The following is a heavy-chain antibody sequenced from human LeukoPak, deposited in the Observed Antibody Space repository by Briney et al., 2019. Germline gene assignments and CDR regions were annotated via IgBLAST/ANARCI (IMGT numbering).Heavy chain of an antibody. D-gene: IGHD6-19*01. J-gene: IGHJ4*02. V-gene: IGHV3-23*01. CDR3: AKDSDHGGSGWYWGYYFDC. Sequence: GGSLRLSCAASGFTFSSYAMTWVRQAPGKGLEWVSAISGSGASTYYADSVKGRFTTSRDNSKNTLYLQMNNLKAEDTAVYYCAKDSDHGGSGWYWGYYFDCWGQGALVTVSS. CDR2: ISGSGAST. CDR1: GFTFSSYA.